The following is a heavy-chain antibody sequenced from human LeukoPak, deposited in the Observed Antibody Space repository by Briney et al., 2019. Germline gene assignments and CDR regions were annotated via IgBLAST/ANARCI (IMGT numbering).Heavy chain of an antibody. CDR1: GGSISSYY. D-gene: IGHD4-17*01. CDR3: ARATVTNSNDY. CDR2: IYYSGST. J-gene: IGHJ4*02. V-gene: IGHV4-59*12. Sequence: SETLSLTCTVSGGSISSYYWSWIRQPPGKGLEWIGYIYYSGSTNYNPSLKSRVTISVDTSKNQFSLKLSSVTAADTAVYYCARATVTNSNDYWGQGTLVTVSS.